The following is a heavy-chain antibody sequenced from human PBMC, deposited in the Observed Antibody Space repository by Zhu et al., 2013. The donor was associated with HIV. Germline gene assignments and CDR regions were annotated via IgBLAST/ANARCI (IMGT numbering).Heavy chain of an antibody. Sequence: VRVWVVRSKGPGAVSERLLQGFCIQFHRLLSTTGCDRPLDKGLEWVGWVNPNSGGTNYAQKFQGRVTMTRDSSINTAYMELRRLKSDDTALYFCASDHWGKAFDMWGQGTVVTVSS. CDR1: IQFHRLL. D-gene: IGHD3-16*01. J-gene: IGHJ3*02. CDR2: VNPNSGGT. CDR3: ASDHWGKAFDM. V-gene: IGHV1-2*02.